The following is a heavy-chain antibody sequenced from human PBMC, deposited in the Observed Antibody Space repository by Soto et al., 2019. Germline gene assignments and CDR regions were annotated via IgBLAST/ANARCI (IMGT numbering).Heavy chain of an antibody. CDR2: INSDGSST. CDR1: GFTFSSYW. CDR3: VRTSLVVAAATREDY. V-gene: IGHV3-74*01. J-gene: IGHJ4*02. Sequence: EVQLVESGGGLVQPGESLRLSCAASGFTFSSYWMHWVRQAPGKGLVWVSRINSDGSSTSYAGSVKGRFTISRDNAKSTLDLQMNSLRGEDTAVYYCVRTSLVVAAATREDYWGQGTLVTVSS. D-gene: IGHD2-15*01.